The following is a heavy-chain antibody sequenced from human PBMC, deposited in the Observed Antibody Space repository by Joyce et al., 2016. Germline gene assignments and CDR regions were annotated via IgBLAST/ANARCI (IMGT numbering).Heavy chain of an antibody. Sequence: QAYLQESGPGLVKPSQTLSLSRVVSGDSISANDYSWIWIRQSPGTGLEWIEYIYHTGRTSYNPSLKSRVTMSIDTSSNEFSLKLSAETAADTALNYCARGSGPPVGAFDVWGPGTLVTVSS. V-gene: IGHV4-30-2*06. CDR1: GDSISANDYS. CDR3: ARGSGPPVGAFDV. D-gene: IGHD2-15*01. CDR2: IYHTGRT. J-gene: IGHJ3*01.